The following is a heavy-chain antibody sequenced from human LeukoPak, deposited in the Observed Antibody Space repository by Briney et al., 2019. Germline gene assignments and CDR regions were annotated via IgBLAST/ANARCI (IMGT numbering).Heavy chain of an antibody. V-gene: IGHV4-39*01. CDR2: IYYSGDT. Sequence: SETLSLTCTVSGGSISRSSYYWGWIRQPPGKGLEWIGSIYYSGDTYYNPSLKSLRVTISVDTSKNQFSLRLSSVTAADTAVYYCARHQWHYYYYMGVWGKGSTVTVSS. D-gene: IGHD6-19*01. CDR1: GGSISRSSYY. J-gene: IGHJ6*03. CDR3: ARHQWHYYYYMGV.